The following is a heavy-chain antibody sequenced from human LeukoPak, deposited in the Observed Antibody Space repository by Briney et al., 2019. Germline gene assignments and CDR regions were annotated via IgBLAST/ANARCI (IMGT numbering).Heavy chain of an antibody. CDR2: INPNSGGT. Sequence: ASVKVSCKASGYTFTGYYMHWVRQAPGQGLEWMGWINPNSGGTNYAQKFQGRVTMTRDTSISTAYMELSRLRSDDTAVYYCARGNPSPYPDIAAAGSPSGYFDYWGRGTLVTVSS. J-gene: IGHJ4*02. V-gene: IGHV1-2*02. CDR1: GYTFTGYY. D-gene: IGHD6-13*01. CDR3: ARGNPSPYPDIAAAGSPSGYFDY.